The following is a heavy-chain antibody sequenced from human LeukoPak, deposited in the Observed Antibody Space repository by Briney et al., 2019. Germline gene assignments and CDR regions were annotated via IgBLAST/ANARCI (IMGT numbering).Heavy chain of an antibody. J-gene: IGHJ4*02. CDR1: GGSISSGGHY. D-gene: IGHD3-22*01. Sequence: SETQSLTCTVSGGSISSGGHYWSWIRQHPGKGLEWIGYIYYSGSTYYNPSLKSRVTISVDTSKNQFSLKLSSVTAADTAVYYCASAGDYYDSSGYRPFDYWGQGTLSPSPQ. V-gene: IGHV4-31*03. CDR3: ASAGDYYDSSGYRPFDY. CDR2: IYYSGST.